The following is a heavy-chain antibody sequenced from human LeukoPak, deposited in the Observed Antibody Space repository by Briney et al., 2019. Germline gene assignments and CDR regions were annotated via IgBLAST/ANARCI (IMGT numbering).Heavy chain of an antibody. J-gene: IGHJ3*02. D-gene: IGHD3-22*01. CDR1: GFTFSSYG. CDR2: ISSSSSYI. CDR3: AKGNYYDSSGDDAFDI. Sequence: GGSLRLSCAASGFTFSSYGMNWVRQAPGKGLEWVSSISSSSSYIYYADSVKGRFTISRDNSKNTLYLQMNSLRAEDTAVYYCAKGNYYDSSGDDAFDIWGQGTMVTVSS. V-gene: IGHV3-21*04.